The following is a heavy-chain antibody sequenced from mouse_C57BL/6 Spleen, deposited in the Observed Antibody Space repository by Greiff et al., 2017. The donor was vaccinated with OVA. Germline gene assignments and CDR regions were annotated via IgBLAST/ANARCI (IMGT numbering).Heavy chain of an antibody. Sequence: EVKLEESGGGLVQPGGSLSLSCAASGFTFTDYYMSWVRQPPGKALEWLGFIRNKANGYTTEYSASVKGRFTISRDNSQSILYLQMNALRAEDSATYYCARYGDYEYYFDYWGQGTTLTVSS. CDR3: ARYGDYEYYFDY. CDR1: GFTFTDYY. CDR2: IRNKANGYTT. D-gene: IGHD2-4*01. V-gene: IGHV7-3*01. J-gene: IGHJ2*01.